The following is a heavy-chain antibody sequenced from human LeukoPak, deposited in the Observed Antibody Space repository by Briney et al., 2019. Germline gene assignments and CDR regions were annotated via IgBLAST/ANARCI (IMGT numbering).Heavy chain of an antibody. Sequence: GGSLRLSCAASGFTFSSYSMSWVRQAPGKGLEWVANIKQDGSEKYYVDSVKGRFTISRDNAKNSLYLQMNSLRAEDTAVYYCARGVTGAFDIWGQGTMVTVSS. D-gene: IGHD3-10*01. J-gene: IGHJ3*02. CDR1: GFTFSSYS. CDR3: ARGVTGAFDI. V-gene: IGHV3-7*01. CDR2: IKQDGSEK.